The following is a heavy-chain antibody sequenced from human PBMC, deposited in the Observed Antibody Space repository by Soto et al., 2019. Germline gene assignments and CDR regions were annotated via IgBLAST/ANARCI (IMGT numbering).Heavy chain of an antibody. CDR1: GYTFTSYD. Sequence: QVQLVQSGAEVKKPGASVKVSCKTSGYTFTSYDINWVRQATGQGLEWMGWMNPNSGNTAYAQKFQGRVTMTRNTSLSTAYMDLSCLRSEDTTVYYCARERSSGAFDIWGQGTMVTVSS. V-gene: IGHV1-8*01. CDR3: ARERSSGAFDI. J-gene: IGHJ3*02. CDR2: MNPNSGNT. D-gene: IGHD1-26*01.